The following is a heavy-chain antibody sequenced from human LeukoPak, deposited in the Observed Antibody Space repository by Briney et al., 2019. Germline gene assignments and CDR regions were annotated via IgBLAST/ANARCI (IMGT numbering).Heavy chain of an antibody. CDR1: GFTFSSYG. V-gene: IGHV3-30*02. Sequence: QPGGSLRLSCGASGFTFSSYGMHWVRQAPGKGLEWVAFIRYDGSNKYYADPVKGRFIISRDKSKNTLYLQMNSLRAEDTAVYYCAKDSVGGYCSSISCRGGNWFDPWGQGTLVIVSS. D-gene: IGHD2-2*01. CDR2: IRYDGSNK. J-gene: IGHJ5*02. CDR3: AKDSVGGYCSSISCRGGNWFDP.